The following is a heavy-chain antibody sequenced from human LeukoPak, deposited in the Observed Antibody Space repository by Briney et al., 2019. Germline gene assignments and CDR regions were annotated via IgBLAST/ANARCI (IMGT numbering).Heavy chain of an antibody. CDR3: ARGRSGWDGVHDY. J-gene: IGHJ4*02. D-gene: IGHD6-19*01. CDR2: IIPIFGTA. V-gene: IGHV1-69*05. CDR1: GGTFSSYA. Sequence: AVKVSCKASGGTFSSYAISWVRQAPGQGLEWMGRIIPIFGTANYAQKFQGRVTITTDESTSTAYMELSSLRSEDTAVYYCARGRSGWDGVHDYWGQGTLVTVSS.